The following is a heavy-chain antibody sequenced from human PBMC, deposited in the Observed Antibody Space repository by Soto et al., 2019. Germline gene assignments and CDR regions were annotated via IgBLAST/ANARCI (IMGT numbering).Heavy chain of an antibody. V-gene: IGHV4-30-2*01. D-gene: IGHD6-19*01. Sequence: PSETLSLTCAVSGGSISSGGYSWSWIRQPPGKGLEWIGYIYHSGSTYYNPSLKSRVTISVDRSKNQFSLKLSSVTAADTAVYYCARVSNSGWYSFFDYWGQGTVVTVSS. CDR2: IYHSGST. J-gene: IGHJ4*02. CDR1: GGSISSGGYS. CDR3: ARVSNSGWYSFFDY.